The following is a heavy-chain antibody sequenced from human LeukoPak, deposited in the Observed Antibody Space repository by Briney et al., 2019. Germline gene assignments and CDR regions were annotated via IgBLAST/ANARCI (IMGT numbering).Heavy chain of an antibody. CDR2: IYYSGST. J-gene: IGHJ4*02. D-gene: IGHD6-19*01. CDR3: ARGLAPGYSSSWGPDY. Sequence: SQTLSLTCTVSGGSISSGDYYWSWIRQPPGKGLEWFGYIYYSGSTYYNPSLKSRVTISVDTSKNQFSLKLSSVTAADTAVYYCARGLAPGYSSSWGPDYWGQGTLVTVSS. CDR1: GGSISSGDYY. V-gene: IGHV4-30-4*01.